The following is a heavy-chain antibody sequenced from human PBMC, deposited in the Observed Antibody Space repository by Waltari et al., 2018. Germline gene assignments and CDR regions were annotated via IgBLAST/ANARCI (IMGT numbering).Heavy chain of an antibody. V-gene: IGHV4-59*01. CDR1: GGSISSYY. Sequence: QVQLQESGPGLVKPSETLYLTCTVSGGSISSYYWSWIRQPPGKGLEWIGYIYYSGSTNYNPSLKSRVTISVDTSKNQFSLKLSSVTAADTAVYYCARSVKVSRGFDFWSGYWFDYWGQGTLVTVSS. CDR3: ARSVKVSRGFDFWSGYWFDY. J-gene: IGHJ4*02. D-gene: IGHD3-3*01. CDR2: IYYSGST.